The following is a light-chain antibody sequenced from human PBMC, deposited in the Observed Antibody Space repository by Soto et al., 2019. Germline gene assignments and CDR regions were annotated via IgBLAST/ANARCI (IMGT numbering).Light chain of an antibody. J-gene: IGKJ1*01. Sequence: EIVLTQTPCTLSLSPGERSTLSCLASQSVTSNYLAWYQQKPGQAPRLLIFGASIRVKGIPDRFIGSGSGTDFTLTISRLEPEDFAVYYCQQYVSSGTFGQ. CDR2: GAS. CDR3: QQYVSSGT. V-gene: IGKV3-20*01. CDR1: QSVTSNY.